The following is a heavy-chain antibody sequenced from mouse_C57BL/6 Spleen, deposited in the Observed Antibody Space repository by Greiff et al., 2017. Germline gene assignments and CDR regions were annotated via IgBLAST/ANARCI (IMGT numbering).Heavy chain of an antibody. D-gene: IGHD2-3*01. CDR2: IDPETGGT. J-gene: IGHJ4*01. CDR3: TRVPDGYYGNYAMDY. CDR1: GYTFTDYE. V-gene: IGHV1-15*01. Sequence: QVQLKQSGAELVRPGASVTLSCKASGYTFTDYEMHWVKQTPVHGLEWIGAIDPETGGTAYNQKFKGKAILTADKSSSTAYMELRSLTSEDSAVYYCTRVPDGYYGNYAMDYWGQGTSVTVSS.